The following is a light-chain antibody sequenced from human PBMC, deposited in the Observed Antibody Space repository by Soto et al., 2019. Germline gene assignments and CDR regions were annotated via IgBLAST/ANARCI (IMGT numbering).Light chain of an antibody. V-gene: IGLV2-14*01. CDR1: SSDVCGYNY. Sequence: QSALTQPASVSGSPGQSITISCTGTSSDVCGYNYVSWYQQHPGKAPKLMIYDVSNRPSGVSNRFSGSKSGNTASLTISGLQAEDDPDYDCSSYTSSSNPRYVFGTGAKRTVL. J-gene: IGLJ1*01. CDR2: DVS. CDR3: SSYTSSSNPRYV.